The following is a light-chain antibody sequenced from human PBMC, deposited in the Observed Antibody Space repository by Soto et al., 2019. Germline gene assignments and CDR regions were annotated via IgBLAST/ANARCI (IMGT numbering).Light chain of an antibody. Sequence: QSALTQPASVSGSPGQSITISCTGTSSDVGGYNYVSWYQQHPGKAPKLMIYEVSNRPSGVSNRFSGSKSGNTASLTISGLQAKDEADYNCSSYTSSSTLYVFGTGTKVTVL. CDR3: SSYTSSSTLYV. CDR2: EVS. CDR1: SSDVGGYNY. J-gene: IGLJ1*01. V-gene: IGLV2-14*01.